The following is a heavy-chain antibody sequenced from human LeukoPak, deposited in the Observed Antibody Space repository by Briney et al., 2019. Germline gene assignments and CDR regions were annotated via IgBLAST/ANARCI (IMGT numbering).Heavy chain of an antibody. J-gene: IGHJ5*02. Sequence: GGSLRLSCAASGFTFSNAWMSWVRQAPGKGLEWVGRIKSKTDGGTTDYAAPVKGRFTISRDDSKNTLYLQMNSLKTEDTAVYYCTTTPREAVVVPAAIAGVWFDPWGQGTLVTVSS. D-gene: IGHD2-2*01. CDR3: TTTPREAVVVPAAIAGVWFDP. CDR1: GFTFSNAW. CDR2: IKSKTDGGTT. V-gene: IGHV3-15*01.